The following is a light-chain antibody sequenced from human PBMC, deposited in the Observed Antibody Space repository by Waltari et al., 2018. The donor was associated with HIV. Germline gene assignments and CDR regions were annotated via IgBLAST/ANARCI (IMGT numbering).Light chain of an antibody. CDR1: QGIANW. Sequence: DIQMTQSPSSVSASVGDRVTITCRASQGIANWLAWYQQKPGKAPKLLIYAASRFQSGVPSRFSGSGSGTDFNLTINGLQPEDLGFYYCQQANSFLWAFGQGTKVEI. CDR3: QQANSFLWA. V-gene: IGKV1-12*01. J-gene: IGKJ1*01. CDR2: AAS.